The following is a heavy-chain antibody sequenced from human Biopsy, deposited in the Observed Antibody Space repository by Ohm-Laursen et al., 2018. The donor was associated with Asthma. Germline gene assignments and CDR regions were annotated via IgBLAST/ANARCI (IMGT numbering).Heavy chain of an antibody. D-gene: IGHD6-19*01. CDR3: ARCQVGYSSGWSLLLKKIYYSGMDV. J-gene: IGHJ6*02. CDR2: IMTVFGKT. V-gene: IGHV1-69*01. Sequence: SSVTASRKAPGGTFSNFAISWVRQAPGQGLEWLGGIMTVFGKTNYAQKFQGRVTITADESTSTAYMEVTSLRSEDTAIYYCARCQVGYSSGWSLLLKKIYYSGMDVWGQGTAVTASS. CDR1: GGTFSNFA.